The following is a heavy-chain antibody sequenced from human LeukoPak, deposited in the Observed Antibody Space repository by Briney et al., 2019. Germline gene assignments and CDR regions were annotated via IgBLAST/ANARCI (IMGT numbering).Heavy chain of an antibody. V-gene: IGHV1-24*01. CDR3: ATDRAGQSYYYYGTDV. D-gene: IGHD6-19*01. CDR1: GYTLTELS. Sequence: ASVKVSCKVSGYTLTELSMHWVRQAPGKGLEWMGGFDPEDGETIYAQKFRGRVTMTEDTSTDTAYMELSSLRSEDTAVYYCATDRAGQSYYYYGTDVWGQGTTVTVSS. J-gene: IGHJ6*02. CDR2: FDPEDGET.